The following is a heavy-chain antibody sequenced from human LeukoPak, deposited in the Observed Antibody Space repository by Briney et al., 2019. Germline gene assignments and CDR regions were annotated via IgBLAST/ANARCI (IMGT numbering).Heavy chain of an antibody. D-gene: IGHD3-3*01. CDR2: IYYSGST. CDR3: ASTNYDFWSGYYYRRYFDY. V-gene: IGHV4-39*01. J-gene: IGHJ4*02. CDR1: GGSISSSSYY. Sequence: LETLSLTCTVSGGSISSSSYYWGWIRQPPGKGLEWIGSIYYSGSTYYNPSLKSRVTISVDTSKNQFSLKLSSVTAADTAVYYCASTNYDFWSGYYYRRYFDYWGQGTLVTVSS.